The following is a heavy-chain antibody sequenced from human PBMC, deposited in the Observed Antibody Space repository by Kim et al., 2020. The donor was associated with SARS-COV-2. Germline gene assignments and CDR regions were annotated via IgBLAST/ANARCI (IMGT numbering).Heavy chain of an antibody. CDR3: TRGLYGDYVDY. J-gene: IGHJ4*02. Sequence: TNYTPSLRSRVTIAVDTSKNPFSLKLSSVTAADTAVYYCTRGLYGDYVDYWGQGTLVTVSS. V-gene: IGHV4-59*09. CDR2: T. D-gene: IGHD4-17*01.